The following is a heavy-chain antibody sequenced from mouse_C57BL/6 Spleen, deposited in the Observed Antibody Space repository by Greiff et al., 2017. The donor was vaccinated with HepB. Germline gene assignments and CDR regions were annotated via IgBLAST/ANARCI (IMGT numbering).Heavy chain of an antibody. J-gene: IGHJ2*01. V-gene: IGHV5-6*02. CDR2: ISSGGSYT. CDR1: GFTFSSYG. D-gene: IGHD1-1*01. CDR3: ARQDYYGSSPYYFDY. Sequence: DVKLVESGGDLVKPGGSLKLSCAASGFTFSSYGMSWVRQTPDKRLEWVATISSGGSYTYYPDSVKGRFTISRDNAKNTLYLQMSSLKSEDTAMYYCARQDYYGSSPYYFDYWGQGTTLTVSS.